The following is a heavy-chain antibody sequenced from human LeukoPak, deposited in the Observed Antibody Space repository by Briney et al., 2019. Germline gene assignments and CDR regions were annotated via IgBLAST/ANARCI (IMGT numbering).Heavy chain of an antibody. J-gene: IGHJ4*02. CDR1: GFTFSSYW. Sequence: GGSLRLSCAASGFTFSSYWMSWVRQAPGKGLKWVANMRQDGGEIYYVDSVKGRFTISRDNAKNSLHLEMNSLRAEDTAVYYCARDKIVGATHFDSWGQGTLVTVSS. D-gene: IGHD1-26*01. CDR3: ARDKIVGATHFDS. V-gene: IGHV3-7*01. CDR2: MRQDGGEI.